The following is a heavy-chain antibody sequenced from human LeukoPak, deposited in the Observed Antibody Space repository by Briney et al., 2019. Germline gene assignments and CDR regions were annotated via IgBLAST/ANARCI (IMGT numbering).Heavy chain of an antibody. CDR1: GFTFSSYS. Sequence: GGSLRLSCAASGFTFSSYSMNWVRQAPGKGLEWVSSISSSSSYIYYADSVKGRFTISRDNAKNSLYLQMNSLRAEDTAVYYCARGAGSGWYDFDYWGQGTLVTVSS. V-gene: IGHV3-21*01. J-gene: IGHJ4*02. D-gene: IGHD6-19*01. CDR2: ISSSSSYI. CDR3: ARGAGSGWYDFDY.